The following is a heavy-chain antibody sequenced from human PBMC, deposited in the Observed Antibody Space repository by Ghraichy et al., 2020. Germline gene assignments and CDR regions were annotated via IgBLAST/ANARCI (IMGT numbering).Heavy chain of an antibody. CDR2: INHSGST. Sequence: SVTLSLTCAVYGGSFSGYYWSWIRQPPGKGLEWIGEINHSGSTNYNPSLKSRVTISVDTSKNQFSLKLSSVTAADTAVYYCARGPREGATPSYYFDYWGQGTLVTVSS. D-gene: IGHD1-26*01. CDR1: GGSFSGYY. V-gene: IGHV4-34*01. J-gene: IGHJ4*02. CDR3: ARGPREGATPSYYFDY.